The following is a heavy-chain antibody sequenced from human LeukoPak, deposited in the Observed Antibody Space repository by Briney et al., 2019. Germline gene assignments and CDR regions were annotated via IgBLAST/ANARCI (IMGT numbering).Heavy chain of an antibody. Sequence: GGSLRLSCAVSGFTFSSYSMNWVRQAPGKGLEWVSYISGSSSAIYYAGSVKGRFTISRDNAKNSLYLQMNSLRAEDTAVYYCARDGGTLYSFDYWGQGTLVTVSS. J-gene: IGHJ4*02. CDR1: GFTFSSYS. D-gene: IGHD3-16*01. CDR3: ARDGGTLYSFDY. CDR2: ISGSSSAI. V-gene: IGHV3-48*01.